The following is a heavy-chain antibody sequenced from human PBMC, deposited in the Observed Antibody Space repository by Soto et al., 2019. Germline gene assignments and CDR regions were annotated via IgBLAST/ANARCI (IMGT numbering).Heavy chain of an antibody. CDR1: GFTFSSYG. V-gene: IGHV3-33*01. Sequence: GGSLRLSCAASGFTFSSYGMHWVRQAPGKGLEWVAVIWFDGSNKYYAESVRGRFTISRDNSKNTLYLQMNNLRAEDTAVYYCARDSHVGSGWQLTADYWGQGTLVTVSS. D-gene: IGHD6-19*01. CDR3: ARDSHVGSGWQLTADY. CDR2: IWFDGSNK. J-gene: IGHJ4*02.